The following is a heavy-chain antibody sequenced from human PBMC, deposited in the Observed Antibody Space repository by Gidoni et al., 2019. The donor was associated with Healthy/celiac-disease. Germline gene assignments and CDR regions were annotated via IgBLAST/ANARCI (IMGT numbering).Heavy chain of an antibody. CDR2: ISGSGGST. J-gene: IGHJ4*02. D-gene: IGHD3-10*01. V-gene: IGHV3-23*01. CDR1: GFTFSSYA. CDR3: AKRGLQGAYFDY. Sequence: EVQLLESGGGLVQPGGSLRLSCAASGFTFSSYALSWVRQAPGKGLEWVSAISGSGGSTYYADSVKGRFTICRDNSKNTLYLQMNSLRAEDTAVYYCAKRGLQGAYFDYWGQGTLVTVSS.